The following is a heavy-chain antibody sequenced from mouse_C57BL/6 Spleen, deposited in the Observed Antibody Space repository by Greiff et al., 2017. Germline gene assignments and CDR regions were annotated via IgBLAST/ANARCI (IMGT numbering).Heavy chain of an antibody. D-gene: IGHD1-1*01. Sequence: DVKLQESGGGLVQPGGSLKLSCAASGFTFSDYYMYWVRQTPEKRLEWVAYISNGGGSTYYPDTVKGRFTISRDNAKNTLYLQMSRLKSEDTAMYYCARHNYYGSSSYYFDYWGQGTTLTVSS. V-gene: IGHV5-12*01. CDR1: GFTFSDYY. CDR3: ARHNYYGSSSYYFDY. CDR2: ISNGGGST. J-gene: IGHJ2*01.